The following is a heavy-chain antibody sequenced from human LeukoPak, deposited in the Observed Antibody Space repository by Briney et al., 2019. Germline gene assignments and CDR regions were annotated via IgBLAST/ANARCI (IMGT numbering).Heavy chain of an antibody. Sequence: PGGSLRLSCAASGFTFSVYSMNWVRQPPGMGLEWVSHITSNSATIQYADSVKGRFTISRDNAKNSLSLQMNSLRDEDTAVYYCARSVGGHFDYWGQGMLVTVSS. J-gene: IGHJ4*02. CDR3: ARSVGGHFDY. CDR2: ITSNSATI. CDR1: GFTFSVYS. D-gene: IGHD3-16*01. V-gene: IGHV3-48*02.